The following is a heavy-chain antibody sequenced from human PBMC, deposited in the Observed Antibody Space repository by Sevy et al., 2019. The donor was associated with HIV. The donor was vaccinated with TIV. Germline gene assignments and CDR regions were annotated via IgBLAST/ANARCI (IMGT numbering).Heavy chain of an antibody. CDR1: ALTFSSYV. J-gene: IGHJ5*01. CDR2: ISASGGST. Sequence: GGSLRLSCTASALTFSSYVMSWVRQAPGKGLEWVSTISASGGSTYDADSVKGRFTISRDNSNKKVYLQMNSLTAEDTAVYYCAKEEFSGYDFGSWGQGTLVTVSS. D-gene: IGHD5-12*01. V-gene: IGHV3-23*01. CDR3: AKEEFSGYDFGS.